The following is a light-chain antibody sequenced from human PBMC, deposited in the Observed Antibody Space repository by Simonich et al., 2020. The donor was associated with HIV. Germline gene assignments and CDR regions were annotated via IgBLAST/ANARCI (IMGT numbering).Light chain of an antibody. J-gene: IGKJ1*01. CDR1: QSISRW. CDR2: AAT. V-gene: IGKV1-39*01. CDR3: QQSYSTPPWT. Sequence: DIQMTQSPSTLSASVGDRVTITCRASQSISRWLAWYQQKPGKAPKLLIYAATSLQTGVPSRFSGRGAGTDFTLTISSLQPEDFATYYCQQSYSTPPWTFGQGTKVDIK.